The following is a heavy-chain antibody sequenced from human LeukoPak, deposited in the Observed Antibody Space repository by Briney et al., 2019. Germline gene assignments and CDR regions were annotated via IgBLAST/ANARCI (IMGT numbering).Heavy chain of an antibody. D-gene: IGHD2-15*01. CDR1: GGSFSGYY. Sequence: SETLSLTCAVYGGSFSGYYWSWIRQPPGKGLEWIGEINHSGSTNYNPSLKSRVTIPVDTSKNQFSLKLSPVTAADTAVYYCARGASVAATLRWFDPWGQGTLVTVSS. CDR3: ARGASVAATLRWFDP. J-gene: IGHJ5*02. CDR2: INHSGST. V-gene: IGHV4-34*01.